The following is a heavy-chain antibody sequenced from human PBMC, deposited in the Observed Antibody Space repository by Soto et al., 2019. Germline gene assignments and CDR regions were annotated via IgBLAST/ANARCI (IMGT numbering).Heavy chain of an antibody. V-gene: IGHV3-7*04. CDR1: GFTFSSYW. D-gene: IGHD3-10*01. CDR2: IKQDGSEK. CDR3: ARDHVLLWFGDLFDY. J-gene: IGHJ4*02. Sequence: GGSLRLSCAASGFTFSSYWMIWVRQAPGKGLEWVANIKQDGSEKYYVDSVKGRFTISRDNAKNSLYLQMNSLRAEDTAVYYCARDHVLLWFGDLFDYWGQGTLVTVSS.